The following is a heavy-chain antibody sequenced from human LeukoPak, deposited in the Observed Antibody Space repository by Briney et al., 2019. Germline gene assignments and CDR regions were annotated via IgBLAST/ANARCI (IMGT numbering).Heavy chain of an antibody. CDR1: GGSFSGYY. V-gene: IGHV4-34*01. Sequence: PSETLSLTCAVYGGSFSGYYWSWIRQPPGKGLEWIGEINHSGSTNYNPSLKGRVTISVDTSKNQFSLKLSSVTAADTAVYYCARSGSRSSSWYFWGQGTLVTVSS. CDR3: ARSGSRSSSWYF. J-gene: IGHJ4*02. CDR2: INHSGST. D-gene: IGHD6-13*01.